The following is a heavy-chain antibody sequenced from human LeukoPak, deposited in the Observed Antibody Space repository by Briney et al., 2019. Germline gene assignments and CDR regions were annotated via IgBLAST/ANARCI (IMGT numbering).Heavy chain of an antibody. D-gene: IGHD6-6*01. J-gene: IGHJ4*02. V-gene: IGHV3-23*01. CDR1: GFTFSSYA. CDR3: ARDWPYSSSSSGFDY. CDR2: ISGSGGST. Sequence: QSGGSLRLSCAASGFTFSSYAMSWVRQAPGKGLEWISAISGSGGSTYYADSVKGRFTISRDNAKNSLYLQMNSLRAEDTAVYYCARDWPYSSSSSGFDYWAREPWSPSPQ.